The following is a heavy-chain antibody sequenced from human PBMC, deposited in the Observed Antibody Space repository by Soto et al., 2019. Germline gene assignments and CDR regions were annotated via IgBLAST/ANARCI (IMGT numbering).Heavy chain of an antibody. CDR3: ARSPYSYYDSSGYYLPY. Sequence: PGGSLRLSCAASGFTFSSYGMHWVRQAPGKGLEWVAVIWYDGSNKYYADSVKGRFTISRDNSKNTLYLQMNSLRAEDTAVYYCARSPYSYYDSSGYYLPYWGQGTLVTVSS. CDR2: IWYDGSNK. CDR1: GFTFSSYG. V-gene: IGHV3-33*01. J-gene: IGHJ4*02. D-gene: IGHD3-22*01.